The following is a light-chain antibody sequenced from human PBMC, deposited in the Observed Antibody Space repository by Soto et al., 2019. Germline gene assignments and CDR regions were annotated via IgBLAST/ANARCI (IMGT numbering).Light chain of an antibody. CDR3: QQHNNYLLT. V-gene: IGKV1-5*01. J-gene: IGKJ4*01. CDR1: QSISSY. CDR2: DAS. Sequence: EIQLTQSPSTLSSSAGERVTITCRASQSISSYLAWYQQKPGKAPRLLIYDASTLASGVPARFSGSGSGTEFTLTISSLQPEDFAIYYCQQHNNYLLTFGEGTKVEVK.